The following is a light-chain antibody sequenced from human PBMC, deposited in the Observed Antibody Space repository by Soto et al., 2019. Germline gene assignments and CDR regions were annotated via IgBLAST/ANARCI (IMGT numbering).Light chain of an antibody. J-gene: IGKJ1*01. CDR2: KAS. V-gene: IGKV1-5*03. CDR3: QHWVDYMWT. CDR1: QSISSW. Sequence: DIHLTQSPSTLSASVGDRVTITCRASQSISSWLAWYQQKPGKAPKLLIYKASTLESGVPSRFSGSGSGTAFTLTISSLQPDDFATYYCQHWVDYMWTFGQGTKVELK.